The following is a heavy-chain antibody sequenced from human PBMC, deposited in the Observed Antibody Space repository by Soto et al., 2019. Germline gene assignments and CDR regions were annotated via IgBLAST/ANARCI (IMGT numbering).Heavy chain of an antibody. CDR2: ISYDGSNK. CDR1: GFTFSSYA. J-gene: IGHJ6*02. V-gene: IGHV3-30-3*01. Sequence: VQLVESGGGVVQPGRSLRLSCAASGFTFSSYAMHWVRQAPGKGLEWVAFISYDGSNKYYADSVKGRFTISRDNSKNTLYLQMNSLRGEDTAVYYCTRRGYGMDVWGQGTTVTVS. CDR3: TRRGYGMDV.